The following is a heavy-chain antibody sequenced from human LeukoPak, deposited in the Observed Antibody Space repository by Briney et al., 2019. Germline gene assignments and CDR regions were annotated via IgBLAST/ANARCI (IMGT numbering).Heavy chain of an antibody. Sequence: KPSETLSLTCTVSGGSISSYYWSWIRQPPGKGLEWIGYIYYSGSTNYNPSLKSRVTISVDTSKNQFSLKLSSVTAADTAVYYCERVLYYYDSSGYYYDAFDIWGQGTMVTVSS. V-gene: IGHV4-59*01. D-gene: IGHD3-22*01. CDR3: ERVLYYYDSSGYYYDAFDI. CDR1: GGSISSYY. J-gene: IGHJ3*02. CDR2: IYYSGST.